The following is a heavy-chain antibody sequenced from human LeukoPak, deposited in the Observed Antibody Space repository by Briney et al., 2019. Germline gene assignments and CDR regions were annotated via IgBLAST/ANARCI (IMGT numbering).Heavy chain of an antibody. D-gene: IGHD6-19*01. CDR1: GDSVSSNSAA. CDR2: TYYRSKWYN. V-gene: IGHV6-1*01. Sequence: SQTLSLTCAISGDSVSSNSAAWNWIRQSPARGLEWLGRTYYRSKWYNDYAVSVKSRITINQDTSKNPFSLQLKSVTPEDTAVYYCARDSSGWYPQNWFDPWGQGTLVTVSS. CDR3: ARDSSGWYPQNWFDP. J-gene: IGHJ5*02.